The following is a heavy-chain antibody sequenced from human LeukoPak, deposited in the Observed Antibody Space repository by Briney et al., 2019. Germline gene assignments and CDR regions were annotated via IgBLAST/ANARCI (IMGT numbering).Heavy chain of an antibody. Sequence: GGSLRLSCAASGFTFSSYSMNWVRQAPGKGLEWVSYISSSSSTIYYADSVKGRFTISRDISKNTLYPQMNSLRAEDTAVYYCARDSVLVWFGESPTAGDIWGQGTMVTVSS. CDR2: ISSSSSTI. CDR1: GFTFSSYS. J-gene: IGHJ3*02. CDR3: ARDSVLVWFGESPTAGDI. V-gene: IGHV3-48*01. D-gene: IGHD3-10*01.